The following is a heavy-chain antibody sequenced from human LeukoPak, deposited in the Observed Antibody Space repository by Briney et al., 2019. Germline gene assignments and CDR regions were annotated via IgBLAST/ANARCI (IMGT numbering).Heavy chain of an antibody. Sequence: APVKVSCKASGYTFTSYAMHWVRQAPGQRLEWMGWINAGNGNTKYSQKFQGRVTITRDTSASTAYMELSSLRSEDTAVYYCARAAPGDCSGGSCYSEYNWFDPWGQGTLVTVSS. J-gene: IGHJ5*02. CDR2: INAGNGNT. CDR3: ARAAPGDCSGGSCYSEYNWFDP. D-gene: IGHD2-15*01. CDR1: GYTFTSYA. V-gene: IGHV1-3*01.